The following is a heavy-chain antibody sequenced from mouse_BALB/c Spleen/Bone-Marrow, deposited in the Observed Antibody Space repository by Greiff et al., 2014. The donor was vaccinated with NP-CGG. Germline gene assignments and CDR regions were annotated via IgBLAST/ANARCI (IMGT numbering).Heavy chain of an antibody. D-gene: IGHD2-12*01. CDR1: GYSFTSYW. CDR2: ISPSNGRS. V-gene: IGHV1S81*02. CDR3: TRSELRRGGYALDY. J-gene: IGHJ4*01. Sequence: QVQLQQSRAELVKPGASVKLSCEASGYSFTSYWMHWVKQRPGQGLEWIGEISPSNGRSNYNEKFKSKATLTVDKSSSTAYMQLSGLRSEDSAVYYCTRSELRRGGYALDYWGLGTSVTVSS.